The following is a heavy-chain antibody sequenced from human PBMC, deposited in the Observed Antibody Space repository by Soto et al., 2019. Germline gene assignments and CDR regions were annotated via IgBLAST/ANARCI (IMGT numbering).Heavy chain of an antibody. D-gene: IGHD2-8*01. J-gene: IGHJ4*02. Sequence: EVQLVESGGGLVQPGGSLRLSCAASGFTFSSYDMYWVRQATGKGLEWVSAIGTAGDTYYPGSVKGRFTISRENAKNSLYLQMNSLRAGDTAVYYCARGGTLGYCTNGVCYRNIPPPDYWGQGTLVTVSS. CDR2: IGTAGDT. V-gene: IGHV3-13*01. CDR3: ARGGTLGYCTNGVCYRNIPPPDY. CDR1: GFTFSSYD.